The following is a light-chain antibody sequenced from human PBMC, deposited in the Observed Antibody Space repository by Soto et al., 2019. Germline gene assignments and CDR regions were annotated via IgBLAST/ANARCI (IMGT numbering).Light chain of an antibody. J-gene: IGKJ4*01. V-gene: IGKV3-15*01. CDR3: QQYQSCPLP. Sequence: EIVMTQSPATLSLSPGESATLSCRASQSVYSNLAWYQPKPGQTPTLLIFESSTRAIGIPARFSGGGSGEDLTLPISSVQSEDFADYFCQQYQSCPLPFGGGTKVEIK. CDR2: ESS. CDR1: QSVYSN.